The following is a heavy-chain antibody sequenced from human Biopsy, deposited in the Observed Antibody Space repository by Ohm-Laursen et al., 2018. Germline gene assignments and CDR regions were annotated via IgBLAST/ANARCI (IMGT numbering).Heavy chain of an antibody. Sequence: GTLSLTCSVSGGSMTGYEWSWIRLAPGKGLEWIGYIYYSGGTKYNPSLASRVIFSVDMSKSQFSLKLYSVTAADTAVYYCARVEAGTYDALDIWGQGTLVAVSA. CDR2: IYYSGGT. CDR1: GGSMTGYE. CDR3: ARVEAGTYDALDI. V-gene: IGHV4-59*01. J-gene: IGHJ3*02. D-gene: IGHD1-26*01.